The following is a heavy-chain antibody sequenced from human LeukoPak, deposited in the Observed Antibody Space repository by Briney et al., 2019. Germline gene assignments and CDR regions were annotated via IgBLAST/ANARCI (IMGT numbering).Heavy chain of an antibody. J-gene: IGHJ4*02. CDR3: ARDTSQFDY. V-gene: IGHV4-34*01. CDR1: GGSFSGYY. Sequence: KPSETLSLTCAVYGGSFSGYYWSWIRQPPGKGLEWIGEINHSGSTNYNPSLKSRVTMSVDTSKNQFSLKLSSVTAADTAVYYCARDTSQFDYWGQGTLVTVSS. CDR2: INHSGST.